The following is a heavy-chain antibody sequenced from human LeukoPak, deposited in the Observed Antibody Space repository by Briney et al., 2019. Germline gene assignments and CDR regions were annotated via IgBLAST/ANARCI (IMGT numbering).Heavy chain of an antibody. CDR1: GFTFDDYG. V-gene: IGHV3-43*02. J-gene: IGHJ4*02. D-gene: IGHD5-12*01. Sequence: PGGSLRLSCAASGFTFDDYGMHWVRQAPGKGLEWVSPISGDGSSTYSADSVKGRFTISRDNSKNSLYLQMNSLRTEDTALYYCAMDEPTTPIFYWGQGNLVIVSS. CDR3: AMDEPTTPIFY. CDR2: ISGDGSST.